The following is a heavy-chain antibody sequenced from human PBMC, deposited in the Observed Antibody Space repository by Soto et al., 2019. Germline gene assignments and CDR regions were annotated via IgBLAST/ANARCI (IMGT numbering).Heavy chain of an antibody. V-gene: IGHV4-61*01. CDR2: IYSSGST. CDR3: ARDIRGYSRAFDF. D-gene: IGHD5-18*01. Sequence: HVQLQESGPGLVKPSETLSLTCTVSGDSVSSENYYWTWIRQPPGKGLEGIGYIYSSGSTNYNPSLKSRVTISLDTSINQFALKLTSVTAADTAMYFCARDIRGYSRAFDFWGQGTLVTVSS. J-gene: IGHJ4*02. CDR1: GDSVSSENYY.